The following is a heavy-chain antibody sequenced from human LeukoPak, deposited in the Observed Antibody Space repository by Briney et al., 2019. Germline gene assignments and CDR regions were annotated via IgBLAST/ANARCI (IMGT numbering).Heavy chain of an antibody. CDR1: GFTFSNAW. CDR2: IKSKTDGGTT. V-gene: IGHV3-15*01. Sequence: GGSLRLSCAASGFTFSNAWMSWVRQAPGKGLEWGGRIKSKTDGGTTDYAAPVQCRFTISRDDSKNTLYLQMNSLKTEDTAVYYCTTDLDWNYVPPLGYWGQGTLVTVSS. J-gene: IGHJ4*02. CDR3: TTDLDWNYVPPLGY. D-gene: IGHD1-7*01.